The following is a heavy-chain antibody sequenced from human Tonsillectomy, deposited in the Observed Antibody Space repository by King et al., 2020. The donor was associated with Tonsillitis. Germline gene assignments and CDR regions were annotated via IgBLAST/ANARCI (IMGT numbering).Heavy chain of an antibody. V-gene: IGHV4-61*02. CDR1: GGSISSGGYY. CDR3: ARDRSGSGSYYSPFDY. D-gene: IGHD3-10*01. J-gene: IGHJ4*02. Sequence: VQLQESGPGLVKPSRTLSLTCTVSGGSISSGGYYWSWIRQPAGKGLEWIGRIYTSGSTNYNPSLKSPVTMSVDTSKNQFSLKLDSVTAADTAVYYCARDRSGSGSYYSPFDYWGQGTRVTVSS. CDR2: IYTSGST.